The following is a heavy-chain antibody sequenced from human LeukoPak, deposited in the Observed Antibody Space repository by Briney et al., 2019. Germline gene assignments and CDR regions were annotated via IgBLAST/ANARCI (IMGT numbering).Heavy chain of an antibody. CDR3: ARGVYYDILTGFSSLDY. V-gene: IGHV3-30-3*01. CDR2: ISYDGSNK. D-gene: IGHD3-9*01. Sequence: GGSLRLSCAASGFTFSSYAMHWVRQAPGKGLEWVAAISYDGSNKYYADSVKGRFTISRDNSKNTLYLQMNSLRAEDTAVYYCARGVYYDILTGFSSLDYWGQGTLVTVSS. J-gene: IGHJ4*02. CDR1: GFTFSSYA.